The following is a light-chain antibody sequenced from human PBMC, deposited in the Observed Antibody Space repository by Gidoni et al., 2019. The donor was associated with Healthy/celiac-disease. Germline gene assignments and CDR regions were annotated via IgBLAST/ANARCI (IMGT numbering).Light chain of an antibody. V-gene: IGKV1-5*01. CDR3: QQDYSYSWT. CDR2: DAS. CDR1: QSISSW. J-gene: IGKJ1*01. Sequence: DIQMSPSPSTLSASVGDRVTITCRASQSISSWLAWYQQKPGKAPKLLIYDASSLESGVPSRFSGSGSGTEFTLTISSLQPDDFATYYCQQDYSYSWTFGQGTKVEIK.